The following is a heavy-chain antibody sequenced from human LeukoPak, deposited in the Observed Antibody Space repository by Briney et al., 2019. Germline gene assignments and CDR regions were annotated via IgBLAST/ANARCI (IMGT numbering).Heavy chain of an antibody. V-gene: IGHV3-53*01. CDR3: ARDGLYCSSNTCFDY. CDR2: IYSGGTT. D-gene: IGHD2-2*01. J-gene: IGHJ4*02. Sequence: GGSLRLSCAASGFTVSSTYMSWVRQAPGKGLEWVSVIYSGGTTYYADSVKGRFTISRDNSKNTLYLQMNSLRAEDTAVYYCARDGLYCSSNTCFDYWGQRTLVTVSS. CDR1: GFTVSSTY.